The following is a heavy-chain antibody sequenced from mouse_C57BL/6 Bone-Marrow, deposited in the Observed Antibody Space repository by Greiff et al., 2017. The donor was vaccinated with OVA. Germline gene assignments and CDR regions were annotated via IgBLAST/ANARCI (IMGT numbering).Heavy chain of an antibody. CDR1: GYTFTSYW. J-gene: IGHJ2*01. Sequence: QVHVKQSGTELVKPGASVKLSCKASGYTFTSYWMHWVKQRPGQGLEWIGNINPSNGGTNYNEKFKSKAPLTVDKSSSTAYMQLSSLTSEDSAVYYCARGGATVVAYLYYFDYWGQGTTLTVSS. CDR3: ARGGATVVAYLYYFDY. CDR2: INPSNGGT. D-gene: IGHD1-1*01. V-gene: IGHV1-53*01.